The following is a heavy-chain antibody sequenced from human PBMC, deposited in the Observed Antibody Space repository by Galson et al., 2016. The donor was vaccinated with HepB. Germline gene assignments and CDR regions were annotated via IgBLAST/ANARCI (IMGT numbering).Heavy chain of an antibody. CDR1: GFSFSHPFSNAFKNAW. CDR2: IKSKVDGGTE. J-gene: IGHJ4*02. V-gene: IGHV3-15*01. D-gene: IGHD5-12*01. Sequence: LRLSCAASGFSFSHPFSNAFKNAWMSWVRQAPGKGLEWVGRIKSKVDGGTEHYAAPVKGRFTVSRDDSKDMLYLQMDSLKTEDTAVYYCTADIPNVGSGYNDFDFWGQGTLVTVSS. CDR3: TADIPNVGSGYNDFDF.